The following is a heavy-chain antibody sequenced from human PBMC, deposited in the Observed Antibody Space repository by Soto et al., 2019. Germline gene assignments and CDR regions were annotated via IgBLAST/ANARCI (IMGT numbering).Heavy chain of an antibody. V-gene: IGHV3-23*01. CDR2: ISGSGIST. D-gene: IGHD6-13*01. J-gene: IGHJ4*02. Sequence: EVQLLESGGGLVQPGGSLRLSCAASGFTFSSYAMSWVRQAPGKGLEWVSAISGSGISTYYADSVKGRFTISRDNSKNTLYMQMNSLRAEDTAVYYCAKEHHYSSRWSEFDYWGQGTLVTVSS. CDR3: AKEHHYSSRWSEFDY. CDR1: GFTFSSYA.